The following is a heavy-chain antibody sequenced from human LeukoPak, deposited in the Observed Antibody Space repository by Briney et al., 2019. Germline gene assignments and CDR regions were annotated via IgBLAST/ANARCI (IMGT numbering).Heavy chain of an antibody. V-gene: IGHV4-59*08. CDR2: IYYSGST. J-gene: IGHJ6*02. D-gene: IGHD3-22*01. Sequence: SETLSLTCTVSGGSISGSYWSWIRQPPGKGLEWIGYIYYSGSTNYNPSLKSRVTISVDTSKNQFSLKLSSVTAADTAVYYCARTPYYYDSSGYYLYYYYYYGMDVWGQGTTVTVSS. CDR3: ARTPYYYDSSGYYLYYYYYYGMDV. CDR1: GGSISGSY.